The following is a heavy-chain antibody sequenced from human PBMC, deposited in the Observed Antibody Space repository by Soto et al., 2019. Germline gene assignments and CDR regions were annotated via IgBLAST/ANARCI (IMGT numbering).Heavy chain of an antibody. CDR3: ARDPSGTYSYYFDF. CDR2: IWYDGRNK. D-gene: IGHD1-26*01. V-gene: IGHV3-33*01. J-gene: IGHJ4*02. CDR1: GFTVSNYG. Sequence: GSLRLSCAASGFTVSNYGTHWVRQAPGKGLEWVAVIWYDGRNKYYADSVKGRFTISGDNSKNTLYLQMNSLRAEDTAVYYCARDPSGTYSYYFDFWGQGTLVTVSS.